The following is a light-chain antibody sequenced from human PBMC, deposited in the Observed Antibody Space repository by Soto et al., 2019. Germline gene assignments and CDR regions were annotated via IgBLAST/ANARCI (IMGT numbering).Light chain of an antibody. CDR1: SSNIGSNY. V-gene: IGLV1-47*01. Sequence: QSVLTQPPSASGTPGQRVTISCSGSSSNIGSNYVYWYQQLPGTAPKLLIYRNNQRPSGVPDRFSGSKSGTSASLAISGLRSEDEADYYCAAWADSLSGVVFGGGTSSPS. CDR2: RNN. CDR3: AAWADSLSGVV. J-gene: IGLJ2*01.